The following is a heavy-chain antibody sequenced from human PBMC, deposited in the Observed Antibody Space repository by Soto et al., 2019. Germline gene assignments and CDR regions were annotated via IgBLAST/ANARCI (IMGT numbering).Heavy chain of an antibody. V-gene: IGHV3-23*01. CDR2: ISGSGGST. CDR1: GFTFSSYA. J-gene: IGHJ4*02. D-gene: IGHD1-26*01. CDR3: AKTFGSNWILAY. Sequence: GGSLRLSCAASGFTFSSYAMSWVRQAPGKGLEWVSAISGSGGSTYYADSVKGRFTISRDNSKNTVYLQVSSLRGDDTAIYYCAKTFGSNWILAYWGQGTLVTVSS.